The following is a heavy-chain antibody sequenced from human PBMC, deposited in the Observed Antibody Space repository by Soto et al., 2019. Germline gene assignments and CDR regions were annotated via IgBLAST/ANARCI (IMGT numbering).Heavy chain of an antibody. CDR3: ARDQALYAMDEDYYYYYYMDV. CDR1: GFTFSSYG. J-gene: IGHJ6*03. V-gene: IGHV3-33*01. Sequence: GGSLRLSCAASGFTFSSYGMHWVRQAPGKGLEWVAVIWYDGSNKYYADSVKGRFTISRDNSKNTLYLQMNSLRAEDTAVYYCARDQALYAMDEDYYYYYYMDVWGKGTTVTVSS. D-gene: IGHD5-18*01. CDR2: IWYDGSNK.